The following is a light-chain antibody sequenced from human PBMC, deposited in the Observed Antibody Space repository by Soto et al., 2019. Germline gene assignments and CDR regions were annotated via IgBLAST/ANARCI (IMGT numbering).Light chain of an antibody. CDR1: SSDVGGYNY. Sequence: QSVLTQPRSVSGSPGQSVTISCTGTSSDVGGYNYVSWYQQHPGKAPKLMIYDVSKRPSGVPDRFSGSKSGNTASLTISGLQAEDEADYYCCSYAGSYTRVLGTGTKLTVL. CDR2: DVS. CDR3: CSYAGSYTRV. V-gene: IGLV2-11*01. J-gene: IGLJ1*01.